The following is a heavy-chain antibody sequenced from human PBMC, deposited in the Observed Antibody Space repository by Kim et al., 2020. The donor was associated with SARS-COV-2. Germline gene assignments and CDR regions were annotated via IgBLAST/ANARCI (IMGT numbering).Heavy chain of an antibody. J-gene: IGHJ5*02. D-gene: IGHD1-26*01. Sequence: AGSVKGRVTISRDNSKNILYFQMSSLRDDDTAVYYCARAGGPMGAGATFATWGQGTLVTVSS. V-gene: IGHV3-30*15. CDR3: ARAGGPMGAGATFAT.